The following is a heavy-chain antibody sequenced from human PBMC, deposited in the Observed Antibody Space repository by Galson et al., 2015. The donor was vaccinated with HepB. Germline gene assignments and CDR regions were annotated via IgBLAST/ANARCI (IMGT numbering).Heavy chain of an antibody. J-gene: IGHJ4*02. CDR2: ISYDGRNK. CDR1: GFTFSRYA. Sequence: SLRLSCAASGFTFSRYAMHWVRQAPGKGLEWVAVISYDGRNKKYGDTVEGRFTISRDSSRDTLSVHMDRLTVEDTAIYYCAKGDVAYSSSSGGFHYWGQGILVTVSS. D-gene: IGHD6-6*01. CDR3: AKGDVAYSSSSGGFHY. V-gene: IGHV3-30*18.